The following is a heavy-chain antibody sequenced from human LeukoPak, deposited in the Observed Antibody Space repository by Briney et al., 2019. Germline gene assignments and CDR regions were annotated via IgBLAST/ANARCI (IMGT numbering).Heavy chain of an antibody. D-gene: IGHD2-21*02. CDR1: GGSISSSSYY. CDR2: IYYSGST. CDR3: ARKVCGGDCYLDY. J-gene: IGHJ4*02. V-gene: IGHV4-39*01. Sequence: PSETLSLTCTVSGGSISSSSYYWGWIRQPPGKGLEWIGSIYYSGSTYYNPSLKSRVTISVDTSKNQFSLKLSSVTAADTAVYYCARKVCGGDCYLDYWGQGTLVTVS.